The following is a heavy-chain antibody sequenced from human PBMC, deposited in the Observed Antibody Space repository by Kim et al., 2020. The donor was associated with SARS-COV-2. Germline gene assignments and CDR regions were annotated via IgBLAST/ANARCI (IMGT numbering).Heavy chain of an antibody. CDR1: GGSISSSSYF. CDR2: IYYSGST. V-gene: IGHV4-39*01. D-gene: IGHD4-17*01. Sequence: SETLSLTCTVSGGSISSSSYFWGWVRQPPGKGLEWIGSIYYSGSTYYNPSLKSRVTISVDTSKNQFSLKLSSVTAADTAVYYCAKQGRTTVITTPNWFDP. J-gene: IGHJ5*02. CDR3: AKQGRTTVITTPNWFDP.